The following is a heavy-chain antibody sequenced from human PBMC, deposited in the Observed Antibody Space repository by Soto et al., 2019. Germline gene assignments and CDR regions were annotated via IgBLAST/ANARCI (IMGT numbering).Heavy chain of an antibody. CDR2: IWYDGSNK. J-gene: IGHJ4*02. Sequence: GSLRLSCAASGFTFSSYGMHWVRQAPGKGLEWVAVIWYDGSNKYYADSVKGRFTISRDNSKNTLYLQMNSLRAEDTAVYYCARDHSSGYYYFNYWGQGTLVTVSS. CDR3: ARDHSSGYYYFNY. CDR1: GFTFSSYG. V-gene: IGHV3-33*01. D-gene: IGHD3-22*01.